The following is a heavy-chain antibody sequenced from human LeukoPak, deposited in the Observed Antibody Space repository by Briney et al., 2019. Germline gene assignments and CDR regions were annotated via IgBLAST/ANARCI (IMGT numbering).Heavy chain of an antibody. Sequence: GGSLRLSCAASGFTFSSYSMNWVRQAPGKGLEWVSSISSSSSYIYYADSVKGRFTISRDNAKNSLYLQMNSLRAEDTAVYYCARAYGSGSYYRGLFDYWGQGTLVTVSS. J-gene: IGHJ4*02. CDR2: ISSSSSYI. V-gene: IGHV3-21*01. D-gene: IGHD3-10*01. CDR1: GFTFSSYS. CDR3: ARAYGSGSYYRGLFDY.